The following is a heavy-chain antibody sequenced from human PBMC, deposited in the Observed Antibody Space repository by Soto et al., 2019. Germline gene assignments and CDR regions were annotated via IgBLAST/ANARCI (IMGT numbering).Heavy chain of an antibody. V-gene: IGHV4-30-4*01. CDR1: GGSISSGNYY. CDR2: IYYSGST. Sequence: QVQLQESGPGLVKPSQTLSLTCTVSGGSISSGNYYWSWIRQPPGKGLEWIGYIYYSGSTYYNPPLKSRVTISVDTSKNQFSLKLSSVTAADTAVYYCARVATVTMGCDYWGQGTLVTVSS. J-gene: IGHJ4*02. D-gene: IGHD4-17*01. CDR3: ARVATVTMGCDY.